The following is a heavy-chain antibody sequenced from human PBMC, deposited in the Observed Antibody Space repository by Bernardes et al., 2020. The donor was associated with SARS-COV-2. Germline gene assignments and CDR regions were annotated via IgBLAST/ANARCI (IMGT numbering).Heavy chain of an antibody. V-gene: IGHV2-70*01. D-gene: IGHD6-13*01. CDR1: GFSLSTSGMC. J-gene: IGHJ4*02. Sequence: SGPTLLKPTQTLTLTCTFSGFSLSTSGMCVSWIRQPPGKALEWLALIDWDDDKYYSTSLKTRLTISKDTSKNQVVLTMTNMDPVDTATYYCARMNPQYSSSWYRFDYWGQGTLVTVSS. CDR3: ARMNPQYSSSWYRFDY. CDR2: IDWDDDK.